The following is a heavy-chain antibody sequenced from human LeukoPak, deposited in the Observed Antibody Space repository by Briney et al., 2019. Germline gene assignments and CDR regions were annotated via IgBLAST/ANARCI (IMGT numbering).Heavy chain of an antibody. V-gene: IGHV3-74*01. J-gene: IGHJ6*03. CDR3: ARWNGYSGYDWGYYYYYYMDV. CDR2: INSDGSST. CDR1: GFTFSSYW. Sequence: GGSLRLSCAASGFTFSSYWMHWVRQAPGKGLVWVSRINSDGSSTSYADSVKGRFTISRDNAKNTLYLQMNSLRAEDTAVYYCARWNGYSGYDWGYYYYYYMDVWGKGTTVTVSS. D-gene: IGHD5-12*01.